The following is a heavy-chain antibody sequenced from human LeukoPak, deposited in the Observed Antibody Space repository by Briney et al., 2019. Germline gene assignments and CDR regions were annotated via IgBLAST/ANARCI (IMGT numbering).Heavy chain of an antibody. V-gene: IGHV4-34*01. J-gene: IGHJ4*02. D-gene: IGHD4-11*01. CDR1: GASFSGYY. CDR2: INHSGST. Sequence: SETLSLTCAVYGASFSGYYWSWIRQPPGKGLEWIGEINHSGSTNYNPSLKSRVTISVDTSKNQFSLKLTSVTAADTAVYYCASGYDYGNYNDWGQGTMVTVSS. CDR3: ASGYDYGNYND.